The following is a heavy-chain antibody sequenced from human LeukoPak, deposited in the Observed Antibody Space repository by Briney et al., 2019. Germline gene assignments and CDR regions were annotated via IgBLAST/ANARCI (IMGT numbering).Heavy chain of an antibody. V-gene: IGHV3-33*08. Sequence: GGSLRLSCVASGFTFGDYSMNWVRQAPGKGLEWVAVIWSDGSNKYYADSVKGRFTISRDNSKNTLYLQMNSLRAEDTAVYYCARYSSGFLDSWGQGTLVTVSS. J-gene: IGHJ4*02. D-gene: IGHD6-19*01. CDR2: IWSDGSNK. CDR3: ARYSSGFLDS. CDR1: GFTFGDYS.